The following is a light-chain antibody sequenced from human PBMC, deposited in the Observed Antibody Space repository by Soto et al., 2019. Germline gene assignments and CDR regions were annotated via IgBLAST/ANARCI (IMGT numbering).Light chain of an antibody. V-gene: IGLV2-11*01. Sequence: QSALTQPRSVSGSPGQSITISCTGSSSDVGRYTFVSWYQQHPGKAPKLLIYDVSKRPSGVPDRFSGSKSGNTASLTISGLQADDEDDYHCCLCAETYNRVFGGGTKLTVL. CDR3: CLCAETYNRV. CDR2: DVS. CDR1: SSDVGRYTF. J-gene: IGLJ3*02.